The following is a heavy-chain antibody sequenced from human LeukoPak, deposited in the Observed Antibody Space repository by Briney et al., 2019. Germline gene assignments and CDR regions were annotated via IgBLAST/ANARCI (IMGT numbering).Heavy chain of an antibody. CDR3: ARGWPFDY. J-gene: IGHJ4*02. CDR1: GVSISTYP. Sequence: SETLSLTCSVSGVSISTYPWSWIRQPPGKGLEWIGYIYYSGGTHYNRSLKSRVTISIDTAKNHFSLKLSSVTAAVTAVYYCARGWPFDYWGQGTLVTVSS. V-gene: IGHV4-59*01. CDR2: IYYSGGT.